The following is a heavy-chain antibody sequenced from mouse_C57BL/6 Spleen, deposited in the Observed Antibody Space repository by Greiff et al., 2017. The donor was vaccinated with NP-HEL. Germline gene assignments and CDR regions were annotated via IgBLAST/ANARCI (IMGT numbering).Heavy chain of an antibody. CDR3: ARENGTTVAY. J-gene: IGHJ2*01. D-gene: IGHD1-1*01. V-gene: IGHV1-64*01. CDR2: IHPNSGST. CDR1: GYTFTSYW. Sequence: QVQLQQSGAELVKPGASVKLSCKASGYTFTSYWMHWVKQRPGQGLEWIGMIHPNSGSTNYNEKFKSKATLTVDKSSSTAYMQLSSLTSEDSAVYYCARENGTTVAYWGQGTTLTVSS.